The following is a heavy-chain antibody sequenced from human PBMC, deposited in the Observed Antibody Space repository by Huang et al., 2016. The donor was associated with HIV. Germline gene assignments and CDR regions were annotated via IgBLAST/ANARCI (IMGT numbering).Heavy chain of an antibody. J-gene: IGHJ6*03. CDR3: ARDLWLRDLYYYYYMDV. D-gene: IGHD5-12*01. CDR1: RFTFSNYA. V-gene: IGHV3-30-3*01. CDR2: ISYDGNNK. Sequence: QVQLVESGGGVVQPGRSLRLSCAASRFTFSNYAMPWVRQAPGKGLEWVEVISYDGNNKYYADSVKGRFTISRDNSKNTLYLQMNSLRAEDTAVYYCARDLWLRDLYYYYYMDVWGKGTTVTVSS.